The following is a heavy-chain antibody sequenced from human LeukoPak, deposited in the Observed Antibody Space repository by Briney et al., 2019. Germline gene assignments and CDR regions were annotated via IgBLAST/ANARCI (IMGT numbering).Heavy chain of an antibody. J-gene: IGHJ4*02. CDR2: ISGRDGST. CDR1: GFTFSSFA. V-gene: IGHV3-23*01. Sequence: GGSLRLSCAASGFTFSSFAMGWVRQAPGKGLQWVSSISGRDGSTYYAASVKGRFTISRDNSKNTLDRQIDSLRHEDTAVYYCATTGYSNRNYWGQGTLVTVSS. CDR3: ATTGYSNRNY. D-gene: IGHD6-13*01.